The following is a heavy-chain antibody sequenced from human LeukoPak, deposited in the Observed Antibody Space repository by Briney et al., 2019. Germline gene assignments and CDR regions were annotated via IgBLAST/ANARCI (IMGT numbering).Heavy chain of an antibody. CDR1: GFTFNNYA. Sequence: GGSLRLSCAASGFTFNNYAMSWVRQAPGKGLEWVSTISGSGDGPYYADSVKGRFSISRDNSKNTLYLQMNSLRAEDTAVYYCAKQDRVGACDYWGQGTLVTVSS. J-gene: IGHJ4*02. CDR3: AKQDRVGACDY. D-gene: IGHD1-26*01. V-gene: IGHV3-23*01. CDR2: ISGSGDGP.